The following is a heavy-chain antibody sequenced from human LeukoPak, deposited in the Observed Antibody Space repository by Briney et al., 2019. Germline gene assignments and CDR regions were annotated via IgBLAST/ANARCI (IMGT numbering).Heavy chain of an antibody. V-gene: IGHV3-21*01. CDR1: GFTFSSYS. J-gene: IGHJ3*02. D-gene: IGHD1-26*01. Sequence: GRSLRLSCAASGFTFSSYSMNWVRQAPGKGLEWVSSISSSSSYIYYADSVKGRFTISRDNAKNSLYLQTNSLRAEDTAVYYCARDAVVGATYWWDDAFDIWGQGTMVTVSS. CDR2: ISSSSSYI. CDR3: ARDAVVGATYWWDDAFDI.